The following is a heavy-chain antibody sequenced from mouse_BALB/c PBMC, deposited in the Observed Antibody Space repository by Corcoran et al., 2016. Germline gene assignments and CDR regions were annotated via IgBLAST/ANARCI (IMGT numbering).Heavy chain of an antibody. J-gene: IGHJ4*01. CDR1: GYTFTNYG. CDR3: AREPYAMDY. Sequence: QIQLVQSGPELKKPGETVKISCKASGYTFTNYGMNWVKQAPGKGLNWMGWINTYTGEPTYADDFKGRFSFSLETSAITAYLQINNLKNEDTATYFCAREPYAMDYWGQGTSVTVSS. V-gene: IGHV9-3-1*01. CDR2: INTYTGEP.